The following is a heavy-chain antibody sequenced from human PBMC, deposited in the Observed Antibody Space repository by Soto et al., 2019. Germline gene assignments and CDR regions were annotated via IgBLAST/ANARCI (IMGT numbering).Heavy chain of an antibody. CDR2: VYTNGNT. V-gene: IGHV4-4*07. J-gene: IGHJ5*02. D-gene: IGHD6-19*01. CDR3: AREAVETVGDGYWCDP. CDR1: GESFSGYF. Sequence: PSETLSLTCTVSGESFSGYFWSWIRQPAGKGLEWIGRVYTNGNTDYNTSLTSRVTVSVDTSKNQFSLRLRFVTAADTAVYYCAREAVETVGDGYWCDPWGKGTLVTVSS.